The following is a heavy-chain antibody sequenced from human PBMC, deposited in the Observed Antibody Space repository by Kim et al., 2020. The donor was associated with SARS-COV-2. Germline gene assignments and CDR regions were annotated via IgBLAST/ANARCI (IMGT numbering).Heavy chain of an antibody. Sequence: ASVKVSCKAVGYTFISHYMHWVRQAPGQGLEWMGIIYPTGGSTIYAQKFQGRVTMTRDTSTSTFYMELSSLRSEDTAVYYCARGERGEITSFGVTTRNYGMDGRGQGPTVTVSS. D-gene: IGHD3-3*01. J-gene: IGHJ6*02. CDR1: GYTFISHY. CDR3: ARGERGEITSFGVTTRNYGMDG. CDR2: IYPTGGST. V-gene: IGHV1-46*01.